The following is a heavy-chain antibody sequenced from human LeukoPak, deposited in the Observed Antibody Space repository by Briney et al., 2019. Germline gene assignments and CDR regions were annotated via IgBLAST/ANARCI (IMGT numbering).Heavy chain of an antibody. J-gene: IGHJ5*02. D-gene: IGHD4-17*01. CDR2: ISGSGGST. V-gene: IGHV3-23*01. CDR1: GFTFSSYW. Sequence: GGSLRLSCAASGFTFSSYWMSWIRQAPGKGLEWVSAISGSGGSTYYADSVKGRFTISRDNSKNTLYLQMNSLRAEDTAVYYCAKGYYGDYVFDPWGQGTLVTVSS. CDR3: AKGYYGDYVFDP.